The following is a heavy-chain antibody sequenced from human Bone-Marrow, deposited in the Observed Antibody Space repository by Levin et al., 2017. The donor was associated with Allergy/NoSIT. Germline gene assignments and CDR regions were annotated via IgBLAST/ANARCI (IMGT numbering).Heavy chain of an antibody. CDR2: MNPNSGNT. CDR3: ARGYSSSSSIAVAGTRRLPLYLI. J-gene: IGHJ3*02. CDR1: GYTFTSYD. D-gene: IGHD6-19*01. Sequence: ASVKVSCKASGYTFTSYDINWVRQATGQGLEWMGWMNPNSGNTGYAQKFQGRVTMTRNTSISTAYMELSSLRSEDTAVYYCARGYSSSSSIAVAGTRRLPLYLIWGQGTMVTVSS. V-gene: IGHV1-8*01.